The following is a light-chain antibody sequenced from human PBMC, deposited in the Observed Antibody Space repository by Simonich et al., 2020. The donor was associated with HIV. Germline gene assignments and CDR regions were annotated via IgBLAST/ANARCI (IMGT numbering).Light chain of an antibody. Sequence: DIVMTQSPDSLAVSLCERATLNCKSSQSVLSSSNNKNYLAWYQQKPGQPPKLLIYWASTRESGVPDRFSGSGSGTDFTLTISSLQAEDVAVYYCQQYYNTPYTLGQGTKLEIK. CDR3: QQYYNTPYT. V-gene: IGKV4-1*01. CDR2: WAS. CDR1: QSVLSSSNNKNY. J-gene: IGKJ2*01.